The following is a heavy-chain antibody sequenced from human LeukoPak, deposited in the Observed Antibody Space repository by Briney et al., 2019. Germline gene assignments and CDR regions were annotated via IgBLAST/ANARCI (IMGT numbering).Heavy chain of an antibody. J-gene: IGHJ4*02. CDR3: AKSLYDILTGWDY. CDR2: ISGSGGST. Sequence: GGSLRLSCVASGFTFNTYWMSWVRQAPGKGLEWVSAISGSGGSTYYADSVKGRFTISRDNSKNTLYLQMNSLRAEDTAVYYCAKSLYDILTGWDYWGQGTLVTVSS. D-gene: IGHD3-9*01. CDR1: GFTFNTYW. V-gene: IGHV3-23*01.